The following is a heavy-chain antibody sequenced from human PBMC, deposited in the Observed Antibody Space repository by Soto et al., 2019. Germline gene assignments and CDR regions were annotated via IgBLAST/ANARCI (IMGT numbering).Heavy chain of an antibody. CDR1: ADTFHSYS. V-gene: IGHV1-69*01. CDR3: ARSLEGTTVTNWFDP. Sequence: QVQLVQSGAEVKKPGSSVKVSCKASADTFHSYSLSWLRQAPGQRLEWMGGITPVFGTADYAQSFEDRLTITADDSTSTVYMELSSLRSDDTAVYYCARSLEGTTVTNWFDPWGQGALVTVSS. D-gene: IGHD4-17*01. J-gene: IGHJ5*02. CDR2: ITPVFGTA.